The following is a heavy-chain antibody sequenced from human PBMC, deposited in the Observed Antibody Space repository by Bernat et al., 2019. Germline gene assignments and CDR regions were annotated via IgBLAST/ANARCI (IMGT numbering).Heavy chain of an antibody. CDR2: MSDSGTT. V-gene: IGHV4-59*08. D-gene: IGHD6-19*01. J-gene: IGHJ4*02. CDR3: ASSSGWSYYFDY. CDR1: DDSISSSY. Sequence: QVQLQESGPGLVTPSETLSLTCTVSDDSISSSYWSWIRQPPGKGLEWIGYMSDSGTTNYNPSLKSRVTISVDTSKNQFSLKLSSVTAADTAVYYCASSSGWSYYFDYWGQGTLVTVSS.